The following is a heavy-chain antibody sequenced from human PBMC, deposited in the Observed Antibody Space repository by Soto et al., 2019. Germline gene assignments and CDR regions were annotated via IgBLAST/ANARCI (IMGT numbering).Heavy chain of an antibody. V-gene: IGHV3-33*05. D-gene: IGHD3-16*01. J-gene: IGHJ4*02. CDR2: TSYDGSNN. CDR3: ARWGTTGGLDV. CDR1: GFTFRSYV. Sequence: QVQLVESGGGVVQPGTSLRLSCVGSGFTFRSYVIHLVRQAPGNGLEWVALTSYDGSNNFYGDSVKGRFTISRHNSRNTVELQMDSLRFEDTAFYYCARWGTTGGLDVWGQGTLVSVSS.